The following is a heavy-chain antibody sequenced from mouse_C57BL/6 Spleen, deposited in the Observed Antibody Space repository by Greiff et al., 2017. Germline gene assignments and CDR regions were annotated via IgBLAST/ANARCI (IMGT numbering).Heavy chain of an antibody. CDR2: ISSGSSTI. D-gene: IGHD4-1*01. Sequence: EVMLVESGGGLVKPGGSLKLSCAASGFTFSDYGMHWVRQAAEQGLGWVAYISSGSSTIYYAETVKGRVTISRENAKNTLLLQMTSLGSEDTAMYYCARRLGHFDYWGQGTTRTVSS. V-gene: IGHV5-17*01. CDR3: ARRLGHFDY. J-gene: IGHJ2*01. CDR1: GFTFSDYG.